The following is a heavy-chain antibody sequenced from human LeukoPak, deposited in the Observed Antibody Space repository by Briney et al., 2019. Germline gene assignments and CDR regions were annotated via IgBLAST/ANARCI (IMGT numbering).Heavy chain of an antibody. CDR3: ARGRSSIAARRRLIRFDP. J-gene: IGHJ5*02. CDR2: MNPNSGNT. Sequence: GASVKVSCKASGYTFTSYDINWVRQATGQGREWMGWMNPNSGNTGYAQKFQGRVTMTRNTSISTAYMELSSLRSEDTAVYYCARGRSSIAARRRLIRFDPWGQGTLVTVSS. CDR1: GYTFTSYD. V-gene: IGHV1-8*01. D-gene: IGHD6-6*01.